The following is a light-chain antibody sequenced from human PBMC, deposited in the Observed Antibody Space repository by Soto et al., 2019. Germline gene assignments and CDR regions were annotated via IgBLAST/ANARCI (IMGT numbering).Light chain of an antibody. CDR1: RSLLHSNGYNY. V-gene: IGKV2-28*01. Sequence: DVVMTQSPLSLPVTPGEPASISCRSSRSLLHSNGYNYLDWYLQKPGQSPQLLIYLGSNRASGVPDRFSGRGSGTDFTLKISRVEAEDVGIYYCMQALQIPWTFGQGTKVEIK. CDR2: LGS. CDR3: MQALQIPWT. J-gene: IGKJ1*01.